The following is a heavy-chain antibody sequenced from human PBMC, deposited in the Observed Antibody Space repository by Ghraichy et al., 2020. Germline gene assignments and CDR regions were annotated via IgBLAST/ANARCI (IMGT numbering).Heavy chain of an antibody. Sequence: GESLNISCAASGVTFSDNYMTWIRQAPGKGLEWLSYISGDSNTIYHADSVRGRFTISRDNAKDSLYLQMNSLRDEDTAVYYCARVTSSSVDIWGQGTMVTVSS. CDR2: ISGDSNTI. CDR3: ARVTSSSVDI. J-gene: IGHJ3*02. V-gene: IGHV3-11*01. CDR1: GVTFSDNY. D-gene: IGHD6-13*01.